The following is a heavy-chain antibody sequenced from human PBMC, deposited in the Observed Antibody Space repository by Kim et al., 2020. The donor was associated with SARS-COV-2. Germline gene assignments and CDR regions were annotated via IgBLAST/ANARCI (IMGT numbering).Heavy chain of an antibody. J-gene: IGHJ3*02. Sequence: GGSLRLSCAASGFTFSSYSMNWVRQAPGKGLEWVSYISSSSSTIYYADSVKGRFTISRDNAKNSLYLQMNSLRDEDTAVYYCAREGEYSGYECDAFDIWGQGTMVTVSS. D-gene: IGHD5-12*01. V-gene: IGHV3-48*02. CDR1: GFTFSSYS. CDR3: AREGEYSGYECDAFDI. CDR2: ISSSSSTI.